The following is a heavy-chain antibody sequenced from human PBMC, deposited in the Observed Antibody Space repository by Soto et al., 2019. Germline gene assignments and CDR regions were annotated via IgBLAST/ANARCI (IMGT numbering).Heavy chain of an antibody. D-gene: IGHD1-20*01. CDR1: GGTFSSYT. Sequence: ASVKVSCKASGGTFSSYTISWVRQAPGQGLEWMGRIIPILGIANYAQKFQGRVTITADKSTSTAYMELSSLRSEDTAVYYCARASLITGIKAYYMDVWGKGTTVTVSS. V-gene: IGHV1-69*02. J-gene: IGHJ6*03. CDR2: IIPILGIA. CDR3: ARASLITGIKAYYMDV.